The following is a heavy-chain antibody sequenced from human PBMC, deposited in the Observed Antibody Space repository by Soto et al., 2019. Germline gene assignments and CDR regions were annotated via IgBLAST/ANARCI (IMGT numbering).Heavy chain of an antibody. J-gene: IGHJ3*02. CDR2: IYSGGST. Sequence: EVQLVESGGGLVQPGGSLRLSCAASGFTVSSNYMSWVRQAPGKGLEWVSVIYSGGSTYYADSVKGRFTISRDNSKNTLWLQMNSLRAEHTAVYYCESSQATDAFAICGQGTMVTVSS. V-gene: IGHV3-66*01. CDR3: ESSQATDAFAI. CDR1: GFTVSSNY. D-gene: IGHD5-12*01.